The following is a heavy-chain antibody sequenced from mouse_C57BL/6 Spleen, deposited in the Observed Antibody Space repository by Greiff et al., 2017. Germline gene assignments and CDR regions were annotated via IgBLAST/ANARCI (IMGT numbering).Heavy chain of an antibody. CDR1: AYTFTSYW. J-gene: IGHJ4*01. Sequence: VQLQQPGAELVLPGASVKLSCKAYAYTFTSYWMLLVKQRPGQGLAWIGEIDPSDSYTNYNQKFKGKSTLTVDNSSRTAYMQLSSLTSEDSAVYYCARVRREEYAMHYWGQGTSV. D-gene: IGHD1-1*01. CDR3: ARVRREEYAMHY. V-gene: IGHV1-69*01. CDR2: IDPSDSYT.